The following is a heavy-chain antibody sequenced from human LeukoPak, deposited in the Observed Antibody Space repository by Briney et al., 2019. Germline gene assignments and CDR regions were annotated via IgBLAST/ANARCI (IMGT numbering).Heavy chain of an antibody. Sequence: GGSLRLSCAASGFTINNYAMSWVRQTPGKGLEWVSAISGSGGSVGNTYYADSVKGRFTISRDNSKNTLYLQMNSLRAEDTAVYDCAQGRGLLFGETYWGQGTLVTVSS. CDR1: GFTINNYA. V-gene: IGHV3-23*01. D-gene: IGHD3-10*01. CDR2: ISGSGGSVGNT. CDR3: AQGRGLLFGETY. J-gene: IGHJ4*02.